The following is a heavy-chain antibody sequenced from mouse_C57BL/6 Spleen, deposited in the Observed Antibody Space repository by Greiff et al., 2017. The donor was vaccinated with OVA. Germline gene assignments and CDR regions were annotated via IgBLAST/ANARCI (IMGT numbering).Heavy chain of an antibody. CDR1: GFNIKDYY. CDR2: IDPEDGET. D-gene: IGHD1-1*01. Sequence: VQLQQSGAELVKPGASVKLSCTASGFNIKDYYMHWVKQRTEQGLEWIGRIDPEDGETKYAQNFQGKATLTADTSSNTAYLQLSSLTSEDTAVYYFARPYGSSSHYYAMDYWGQGTSVTVSS. J-gene: IGHJ4*01. V-gene: IGHV14-2*01. CDR3: ARPYGSSSHYYAMDY.